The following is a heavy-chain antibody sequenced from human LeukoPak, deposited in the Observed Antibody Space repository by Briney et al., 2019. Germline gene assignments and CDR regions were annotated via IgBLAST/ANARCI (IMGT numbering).Heavy chain of an antibody. Sequence: SETLSLTCAVYGGSFSGYYWSWIRQPPGKGVEWIGEINHSGSTNYNPSLKSRVTISVDTSKNQFSLKLSSVTAAATAVYCCARFRIAVAGTLTFDYWRKGTLVTVSS. D-gene: IGHD6-19*01. V-gene: IGHV4-34*01. CDR3: ARFRIAVAGTLTFDY. CDR2: INHSGST. J-gene: IGHJ4*02. CDR1: GGSFSGYY.